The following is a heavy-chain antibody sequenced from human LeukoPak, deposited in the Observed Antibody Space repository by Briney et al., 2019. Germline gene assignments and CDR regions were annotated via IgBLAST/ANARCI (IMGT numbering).Heavy chain of an antibody. CDR3: ATVATGTTGFDY. J-gene: IGHJ4*02. D-gene: IGHD1-1*01. CDR2: IKSKTDGGTT. Sequence: GGSLRLSCAASGFTFSNAWMSWVRQAPGKGLEWVGRIKSKTDGGTTDYAAPVKGRFTISRDDSKNTLYLQMNSLKTEDTAVYYCATVATGTTGFDYWGQGTLVTVSS. V-gene: IGHV3-15*01. CDR1: GFTFSNAW.